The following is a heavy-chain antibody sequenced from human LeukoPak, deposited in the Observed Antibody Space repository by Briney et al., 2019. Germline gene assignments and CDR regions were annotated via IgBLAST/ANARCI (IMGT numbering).Heavy chain of an antibody. CDR3: STLTVASSFDY. Sequence: GGSLRLSCAASGFAFSVYEMYWVRQAPGKGGEWISYISSSVYTRYYANSVNGRFTISRDNARNSLSLQMNTLRAEDTAVYYCSTLTVASSFDYWGQGALVTVSS. V-gene: IGHV3-48*03. D-gene: IGHD6-19*01. CDR1: GFAFSVYE. J-gene: IGHJ4*02. CDR2: ISSSVYTR.